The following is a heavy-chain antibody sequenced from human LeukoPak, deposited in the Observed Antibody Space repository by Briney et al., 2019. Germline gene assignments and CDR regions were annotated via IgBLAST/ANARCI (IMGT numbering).Heavy chain of an antibody. Sequence: GGSLRLSCAASGFTFSSYCMHWVRQAPGKGLEWVAVISYDGSNKYYADSVKGRFTISRDNSKNTLYLQMNSLRAEDAAVYYCANWKIGMDYWGQGTLVTVSS. V-gene: IGHV3-30*18. CDR1: GFTFSSYC. CDR3: ANWKIGMDY. CDR2: ISYDGSNK. D-gene: IGHD1-1*01. J-gene: IGHJ4*02.